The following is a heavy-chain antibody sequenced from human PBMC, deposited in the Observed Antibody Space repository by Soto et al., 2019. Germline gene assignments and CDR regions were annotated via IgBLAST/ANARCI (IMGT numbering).Heavy chain of an antibody. CDR3: VGGATPIDY. CDR2: ISADNGNT. CDR1: GYTFTNLG. J-gene: IGHJ4*02. Sequence: QVQLVQSGAEVKKPGASVKVSCKASGYTFTNLGISWERQAPGQGLEWMGWISADNGNTNYAQNFQGRVTMTTDPSTSTAYMKMRSLRSDDTAVYYCVGGATPIDYWGQGTLVTVSS. D-gene: IGHD2-15*01. V-gene: IGHV1-18*01.